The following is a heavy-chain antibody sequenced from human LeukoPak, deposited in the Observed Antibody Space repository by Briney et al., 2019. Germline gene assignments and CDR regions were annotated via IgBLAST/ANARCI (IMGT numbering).Heavy chain of an antibody. Sequence: SETQSLTCTVSGGSMSSGGYYGSWIRQHPGKGLEWIGCIYSSGSTNYNPSLRSRATMSLDTSKNQFSLTLRSVTAADTAVYYCARDHGSGSYSYFDPWGQGALVTVSS. CDR1: GGSMSSGGYY. D-gene: IGHD3-10*01. J-gene: IGHJ5*02. CDR3: ARDHGSGSYSYFDP. CDR2: IYSSGST. V-gene: IGHV4-31*03.